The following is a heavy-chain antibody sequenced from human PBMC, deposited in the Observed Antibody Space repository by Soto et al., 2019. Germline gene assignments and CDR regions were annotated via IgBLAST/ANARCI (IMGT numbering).Heavy chain of an antibody. D-gene: IGHD2-8*01. V-gene: IGHV1-69*01. CDR2: FIAIFGTA. Sequence: QVHLVQSGAEVKKPGSSVKVSCKASGGTFSSYAISWVRQAPGQGLEWMGGFIAIFGTANYAQKFQGRVTITADESTRPAYMELSSLRSEDTAVYYCAREVYCTNGVCSSYYGMDVWGQGTTVTVSS. J-gene: IGHJ6*02. CDR3: AREVYCTNGVCSSYYGMDV. CDR1: GGTFSSYA.